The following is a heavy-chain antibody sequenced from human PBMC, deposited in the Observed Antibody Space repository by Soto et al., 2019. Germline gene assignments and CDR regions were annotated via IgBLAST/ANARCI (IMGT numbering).Heavy chain of an antibody. V-gene: IGHV3-49*03. CDR3: TRDHYGRGFSSGAFDS. CDR2: IKSKAFGGTP. D-gene: IGHD5-18*01. Sequence: PAGSLRLSCSPSGFTFGDYAMNWFRQAQGKGLEWVGFIKSKAFGGTPEYAASVKGRFTISRDDSMSIAYLQMNSLKTDDTAVYYCTRDHYGRGFSSGAFDSWVQGTPVTVSS. CDR1: GFTFGDYA. J-gene: IGHJ4*02.